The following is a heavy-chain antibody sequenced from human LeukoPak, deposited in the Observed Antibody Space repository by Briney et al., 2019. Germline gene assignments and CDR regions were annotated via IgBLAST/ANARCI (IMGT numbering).Heavy chain of an antibody. CDR2: ISTYNGNT. CDR3: ARDWRRYFDC. V-gene: IGHV1-18*01. J-gene: IGHJ4*02. D-gene: IGHD3-3*01. Sequence: ASVKVSCKASGYTFTRYGISWVRQAPGQGLEWMGWISTYNGNTNYAEKFQGRVTMTTDTSTSTAYMELRSLRSDDTAVYYCARDWRRYFDCWGQGTLVTVSS. CDR1: GYTFTRYG.